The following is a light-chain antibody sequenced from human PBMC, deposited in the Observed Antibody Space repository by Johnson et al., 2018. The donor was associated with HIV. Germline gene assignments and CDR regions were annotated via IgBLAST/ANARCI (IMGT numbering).Light chain of an antibody. CDR1: SSNIGNNY. V-gene: IGLV1-51*02. Sequence: HSVLSQPPSVSAAPGQKVTISCSGSSSNIGNNYVSWYQQFPGTAPKLLIYENNKRPSGIPDRFSGSKSGTSATLAIPGLQTGDEVDYYCGTWDSSLSVYVFGTGTKVTVL. CDR2: ENN. J-gene: IGLJ1*01. CDR3: GTWDSSLSVYV.